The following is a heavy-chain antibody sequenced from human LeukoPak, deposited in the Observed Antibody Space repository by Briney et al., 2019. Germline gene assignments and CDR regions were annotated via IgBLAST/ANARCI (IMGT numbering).Heavy chain of an antibody. CDR1: GFTFSSYS. V-gene: IGHV3-21*01. CDR3: AREPRGDTYYYDSSDAFDI. Sequence: GGSLRLSCAASGFTFSSYSMNWVRQAPGKGLEWVSSISSSSYIYYADSVKGRFTISRDNAKNSLYLQMNSLRAEDTAVYYCAREPRGDTYYYDSSDAFDIWGQGTMVTVSS. D-gene: IGHD3-22*01. J-gene: IGHJ3*02. CDR2: ISSSSYI.